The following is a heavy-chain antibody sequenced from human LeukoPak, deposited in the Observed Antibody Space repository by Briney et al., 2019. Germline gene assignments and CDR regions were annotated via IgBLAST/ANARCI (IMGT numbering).Heavy chain of an antibody. V-gene: IGHV3-23*01. CDR1: GFIFSNFA. D-gene: IGHD3-10*01. Sequence: PGGSLRLSCAASGFIFSNFAMNWVRQAPGKGLEWVAAIGGSGDNTYSADSVKGRFFISRDNSRNTLYLQMNSLRPEDTAVYYCGKDVPYGGDYWGQGTLVTVSS. CDR3: GKDVPYGGDY. J-gene: IGHJ4*02. CDR2: IGGSGDNT.